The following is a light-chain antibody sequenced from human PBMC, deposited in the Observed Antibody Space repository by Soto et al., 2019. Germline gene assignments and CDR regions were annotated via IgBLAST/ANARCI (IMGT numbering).Light chain of an antibody. CDR3: QQYCGSPIT. CDR1: QSVSSSC. Sequence: EIVLTQSPGTLSLSPGERATLSCRASQSVSSSCLGWYQQKPGQAPRLLIYDAYSRVTGSPDRFSGSGSGTDFTLTISRLEPEDFAVYYCQQYCGSPITFGQGKRLEIK. CDR2: DAY. V-gene: IGKV3-20*01. J-gene: IGKJ5*01.